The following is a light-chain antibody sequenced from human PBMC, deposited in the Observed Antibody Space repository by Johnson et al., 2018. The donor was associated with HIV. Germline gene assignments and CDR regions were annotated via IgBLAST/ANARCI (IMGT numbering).Light chain of an antibody. CDR2: DDI. CDR1: SSNIGNNY. V-gene: IGLV1-51*01. Sequence: QSVLTQPPSVSAAPGQKVTISCSGSSSNIGNNYVSWYQQLPGTAPKLLIYDDIKRPSGIPDRFSGSTSGTSATLGITGLQTGDEADYYCGTWDTSLGAGHVFGTGTKVTVL. CDR3: GTWDTSLGAGHV. J-gene: IGLJ1*01.